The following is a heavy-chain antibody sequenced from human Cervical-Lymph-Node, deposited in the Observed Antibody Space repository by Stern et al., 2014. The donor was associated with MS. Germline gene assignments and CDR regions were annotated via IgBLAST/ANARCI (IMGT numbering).Heavy chain of an antibody. Sequence: VHLVESGPGLVKPSQTLSLTCAVSGGSISSGSYFWSWIRQPAGKGLEWIGRIYSSGTINYNPSLKSRVTLSGDTAKNQFSLKLTSVTAADTAVYYCARGSFFLYSGSYFDNWGQGTLVTVSS. CDR2: IYSSGTI. CDR1: GGSISSGSYF. J-gene: IGHJ4*02. CDR3: ARGSFFLYSGSYFDN. V-gene: IGHV4-61*02. D-gene: IGHD1-26*01.